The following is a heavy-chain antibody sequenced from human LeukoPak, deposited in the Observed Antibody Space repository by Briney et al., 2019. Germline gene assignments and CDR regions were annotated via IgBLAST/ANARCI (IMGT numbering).Heavy chain of an antibody. CDR1: GFTSSAFW. Sequence: GGSLRLSCAASGFTSSAFWMHWVRQAPGKGLVWVSRINSDDSRTTYADSVKGRFTISRDNAKNTLYLQMNSLRAEDTAVYYCAKDLFYCSGGSCYSSFDYWGQGTLVTVSS. CDR3: AKDLFYCSGGSCYSSFDY. V-gene: IGHV3-74*01. CDR2: INSDDSRT. J-gene: IGHJ4*02. D-gene: IGHD2-15*01.